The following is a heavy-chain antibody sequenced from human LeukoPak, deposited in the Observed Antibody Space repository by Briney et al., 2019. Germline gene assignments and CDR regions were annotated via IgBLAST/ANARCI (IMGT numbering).Heavy chain of an antibody. Sequence: PSETLSLTCTVSGGSISSGSYYWSWIRQPAGKGLEWIGRIYTSGSTNYNPSLKSRVTISVDTSKNQFSLKLSSVTAADTAVYYCARFDYDYVWGSYSDYWGQGTLVTVSS. CDR3: ARFDYDYVWGSYSDY. V-gene: IGHV4-61*02. CDR2: IYTSGST. CDR1: GGSISSGSYY. D-gene: IGHD3-16*01. J-gene: IGHJ4*02.